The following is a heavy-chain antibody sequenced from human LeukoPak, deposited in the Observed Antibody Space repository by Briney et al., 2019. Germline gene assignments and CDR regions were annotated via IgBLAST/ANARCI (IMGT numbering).Heavy chain of an antibody. CDR2: IIPIFGTA. Sequence: ASVKVSCKASGGTFSSYAISWVRQAPGQGLEWMGGIIPIFGTANYAQKFQGRVTITADKSTSTAYMELSRLRSDDTAVYYCARGPLSASRMAYNWFDPWGQGTLVTVSS. CDR1: GGTFSSYA. D-gene: IGHD2-8*01. CDR3: ARGPLSASRMAYNWFDP. J-gene: IGHJ5*02. V-gene: IGHV1-69*06.